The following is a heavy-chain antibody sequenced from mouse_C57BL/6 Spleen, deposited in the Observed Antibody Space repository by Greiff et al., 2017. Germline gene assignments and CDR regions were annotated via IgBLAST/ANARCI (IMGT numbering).Heavy chain of an antibody. V-gene: IGHV1-81*01. CDR1: GYTFTSYG. CDR3: ARWGIYSNYEDYYAMDY. Sequence: QVQLQQSGAELARPGASVKLSCKASGYTFTSYGISWVKQRTGQGLEWIGEIYPRSGNTYYNEKFKGKATLTADKSSSTAYMQLSSLTSEDSAVYFCARWGIYSNYEDYYAMDYWGQGTSVTVSS. D-gene: IGHD2-5*01. CDR2: IYPRSGNT. J-gene: IGHJ4*01.